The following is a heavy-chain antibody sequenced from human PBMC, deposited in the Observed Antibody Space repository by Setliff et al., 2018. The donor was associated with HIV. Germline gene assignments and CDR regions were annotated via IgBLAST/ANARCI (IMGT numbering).Heavy chain of an antibody. CDR2: MSSSGSTK. CDR3: VKDIFAMTYDAFDT. CDR1: GFTFSDYF. Sequence: GGSLRLSCAASGFTFSDYFMTRIRQAPGKGLEWVSYMSSSGSTKYYADSVKGRFTISRDNAKNSLYLQMNSLRAEDTAVYYCVKDIFAMTYDAFDTWGQGTMVTVSS. D-gene: IGHD3-9*01. V-gene: IGHV3-11*04. J-gene: IGHJ3*02.